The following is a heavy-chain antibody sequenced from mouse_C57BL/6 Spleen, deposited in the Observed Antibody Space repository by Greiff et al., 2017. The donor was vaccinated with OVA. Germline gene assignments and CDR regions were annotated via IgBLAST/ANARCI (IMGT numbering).Heavy chain of an antibody. Sequence: VMLVESGAELVKPGASVKISCKASGYAFSSYWMNWVKQRPGKGLEWIGQIYPGDGDTNYNGKFKGKATLTADKSSSTAYMQLSSLTSEDSAVYFCARFEEEGSFAYWGQGTLVTVSA. J-gene: IGHJ3*01. CDR3: ARFEEEGSFAY. CDR2: IYPGDGDT. V-gene: IGHV1-80*01. CDR1: GYAFSSYW.